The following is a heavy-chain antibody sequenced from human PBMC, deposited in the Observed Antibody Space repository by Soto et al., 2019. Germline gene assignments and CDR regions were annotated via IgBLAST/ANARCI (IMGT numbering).Heavy chain of an antibody. CDR1: GYTFTSYG. Sequence: QVQLVQSGAEVKKPGASVKVSCKASGYTFTSYGISWVRQAPGQGLEWMGWISAYNGNTNYAQKLQGRVTMTTDTHTSTAYRELRRLRSDDTAGYYGASDRNSGARLGDYWGQGTLVTVSS. V-gene: IGHV1-18*01. CDR3: ASDRNSGARLGDY. J-gene: IGHJ4*02. CDR2: ISAYNGNT. D-gene: IGHD6-19*01.